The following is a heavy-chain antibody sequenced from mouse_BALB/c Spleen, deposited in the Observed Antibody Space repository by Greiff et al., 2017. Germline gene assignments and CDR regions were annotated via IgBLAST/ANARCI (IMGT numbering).Heavy chain of an antibody. Sequence: QVQLQQSGAELAKPGASVKMSCKASGYTFTSYWMHWVKQRPGQGLEWIGYINPSTGYTEYNQKFKDKATLTADKSSSTAYMQLSSLTSEDSAVYYCARVNGKKSSTYAMDYWGQGTSVTVSS. J-gene: IGHJ4*01. CDR1: GYTFTSYW. CDR3: ARVNGKKSSTYAMDY. CDR2: INPSTGYT. V-gene: IGHV1-7*01. D-gene: IGHD2-1*01.